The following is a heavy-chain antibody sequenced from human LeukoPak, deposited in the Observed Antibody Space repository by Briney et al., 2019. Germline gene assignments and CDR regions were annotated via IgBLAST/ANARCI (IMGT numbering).Heavy chain of an antibody. CDR2: IIPILGIA. CDR3: ASPTHDFWGEPYYYYGMDV. J-gene: IGHJ6*02. D-gene: IGHD3-3*01. V-gene: IGHV1-69*04. Sequence: ASVKVSCKASGGTFSSYAFSWVRQAPGQGLEWMGRIIPILGIANYAQKFQGRVTITADKSTSTAYMELSSLRSEDTAVYYCASPTHDFWGEPYYYYGMDVWGQGTTVTVSS. CDR1: GGTFSSYA.